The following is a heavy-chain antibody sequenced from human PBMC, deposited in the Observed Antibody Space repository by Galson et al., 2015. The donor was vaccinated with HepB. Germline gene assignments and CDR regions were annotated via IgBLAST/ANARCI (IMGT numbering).Heavy chain of an antibody. Sequence: SVKVSCKASGYTFTGYYMHWVRQAPGQGLEWPGRIDPNSGGTNYAQSFQGRVTMTRDTSISTAYMELSRLRSGDTAVYYCARDRITGTDGAFDMWGQGTMVTVSS. CDR1: GYTFTGYY. J-gene: IGHJ3*02. V-gene: IGHV1-2*02. CDR3: ARDRITGTDGAFDM. D-gene: IGHD1-7*01. CDR2: IDPNSGGT.